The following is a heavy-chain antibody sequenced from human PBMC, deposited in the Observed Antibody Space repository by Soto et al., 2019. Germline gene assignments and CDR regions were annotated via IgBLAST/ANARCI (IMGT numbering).Heavy chain of an antibody. CDR3: ASLVVSAGPRNYYYLLDV. V-gene: IGHV4-4*02. CDR2: IYHSGST. J-gene: IGHJ6*03. CDR1: SGSISSSNW. Sequence: SETLSLTCAVSSGSISSSNWWSWVRQPPGKGLEWIGEIYHSGSTNYNPSLKSRVTISVDKSKNQFSLKLSSVTAADTAVYYCASLVVSAGPRNYYYLLDVWGKGTTVTVSS. D-gene: IGHD2-2*01.